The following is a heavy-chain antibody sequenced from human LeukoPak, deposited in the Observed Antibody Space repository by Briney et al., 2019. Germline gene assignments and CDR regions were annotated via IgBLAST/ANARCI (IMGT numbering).Heavy chain of an antibody. V-gene: IGHV4-59*12. Sequence: MASETLSLTCTVSDDSITMYYWTWIRQPPGKGLEWIGYVDHTGSTKFNPSLNGRVSISRDASNNFFSLRLRSVTAADTAVYYCARSYYDFWSGYYTSYYYYYMDVWGKGTTVTVSS. J-gene: IGHJ6*03. CDR1: DDSITMYY. CDR3: ARSYYDFWSGYYTSYYYYYMDV. CDR2: VDHTGST. D-gene: IGHD3-3*01.